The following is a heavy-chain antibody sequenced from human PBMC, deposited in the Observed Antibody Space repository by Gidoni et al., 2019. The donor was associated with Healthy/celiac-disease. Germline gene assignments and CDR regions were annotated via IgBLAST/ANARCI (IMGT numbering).Heavy chain of an antibody. CDR3: ARVSIGSGYYSGGWFDP. Sequence: EVQPVQSGAEVKKPGESLPIACKGSGYSFPSYWLGWVRQMPGKGLEWRGTIYPGDSDTRYLPSFQGQVTISADKSISTAYLQWSSLKASDTAMYYCARVSIGSGYYSGGWFDPWGQGTLVTVSS. V-gene: IGHV5-51*01. CDR1: GYSFPSYW. J-gene: IGHJ5*02. D-gene: IGHD3-22*01. CDR2: IYPGDSDT.